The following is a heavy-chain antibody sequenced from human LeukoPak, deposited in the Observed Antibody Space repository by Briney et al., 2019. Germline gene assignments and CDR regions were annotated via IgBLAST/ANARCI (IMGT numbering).Heavy chain of an antibody. Sequence: GGSLRLSCAASGFSFSSYWMHWVRQAPGKGLVWASRVNSDGKTTTYADTVKGRFTISRDNAKNTMYLQMNSLTAEDTAVYFCALSVSGTLINWGQGTLVTVSS. CDR2: VNSDGKTT. CDR3: ALSVSGTLIN. D-gene: IGHD6-19*01. J-gene: IGHJ4*02. CDR1: GFSFSSYW. V-gene: IGHV3-74*01.